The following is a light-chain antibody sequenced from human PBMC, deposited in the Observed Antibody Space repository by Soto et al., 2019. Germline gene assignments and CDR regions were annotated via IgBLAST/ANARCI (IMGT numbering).Light chain of an antibody. V-gene: IGKV2-28*01. CDR3: MQALQTLHT. CDR1: HSLLHSNGYNY. CDR2: LGS. J-gene: IGKJ2*01. Sequence: DIVMTQTPLSLPVTTGEPASISCRSSHSLLHSNGYNYLDWYLQKPGQSPQLLIYLGSNRASGVPDRFSGSGSGTDFTLKISRVEAEDVGVYYCMQALQTLHTFGQGTKVDIK.